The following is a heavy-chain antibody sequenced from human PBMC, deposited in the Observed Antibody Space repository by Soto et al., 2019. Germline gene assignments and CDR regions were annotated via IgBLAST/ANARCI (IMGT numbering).Heavy chain of an antibody. J-gene: IGHJ5*01. Sequence: EVQLLDSGGDFVQPGGSLRLSCAASGFSFSSHVMSWVRQAPGKGLEWVSSISGSCGGTYYADSVKGRFIISRDNSKNTLDLQMNSLRVEDTAVYYCAKGWCDSWGQGTLVTVSS. V-gene: IGHV3-23*01. CDR3: AKGWCDS. CDR2: ISGSCGGT. CDR1: GFSFSSHV.